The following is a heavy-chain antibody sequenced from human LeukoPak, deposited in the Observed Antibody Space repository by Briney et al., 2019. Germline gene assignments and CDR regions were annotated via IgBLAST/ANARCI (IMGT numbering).Heavy chain of an antibody. J-gene: IGHJ4*02. V-gene: IGHV1-69*05. CDR3: ARTRGYSYGYGDY. CDR2: IIPIFGTA. D-gene: IGHD5-18*01. CDR1: GGTFSSYA. Sequence: SVKVSCKASGGTFSSYAISWVRQAPGQGLEWMGGIIPIFGTANYAQKFQGRVTMTTDTSTSTAYMELRSLRSDDTAVYYCARTRGYSYGYGDYWGQGTLVTVSS.